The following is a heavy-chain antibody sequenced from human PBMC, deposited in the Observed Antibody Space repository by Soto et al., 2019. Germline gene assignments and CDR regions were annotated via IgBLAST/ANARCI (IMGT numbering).Heavy chain of an antibody. CDR1: GFVVTDHY. Sequence: EVQLVETGGGLTQPGGSLRLSCSASGFVVTDHYMTWVRQAPGKGLEWVSVIYNTGTTYYADSVKGRFTISWDISKNALDLQMNNLTIDDSAVYFCASETHGYSNGWSIWGHGTMVTVSS. D-gene: IGHD6-19*01. J-gene: IGHJ3*02. CDR2: IYNTGTT. V-gene: IGHV3-53*02. CDR3: ASETHGYSNGWSI.